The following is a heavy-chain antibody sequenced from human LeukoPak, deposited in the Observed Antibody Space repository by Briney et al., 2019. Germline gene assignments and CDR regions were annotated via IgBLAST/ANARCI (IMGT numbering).Heavy chain of an antibody. CDR3: ARDSPTYDSSGYYYVR. Sequence: ASVKVSCKASGYTLTGYYMHWVRQAPGQGLEWMGWINPNSGGTNYAQKFQGRVTMTRDTSISTAYMELSRLRSDDTAVYYCARDSPTYDSSGYYYVRWGQGTLVTVSS. J-gene: IGHJ4*02. D-gene: IGHD3-22*01. CDR1: GYTLTGYY. CDR2: INPNSGGT. V-gene: IGHV1-2*02.